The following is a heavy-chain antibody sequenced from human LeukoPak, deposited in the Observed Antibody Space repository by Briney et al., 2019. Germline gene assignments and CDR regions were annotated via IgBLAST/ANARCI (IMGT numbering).Heavy chain of an antibody. V-gene: IGHV1-46*01. CDR3: ARGAYDSSGYYFRLLWSILDWFDP. D-gene: IGHD3-22*01. J-gene: IGHJ5*02. CDR1: GYTFTSYY. Sequence: ASVTVSCKASGYTFTSYYMHWVRQAPGQGLEWMGIINPSGGSTSYAQKFQGRVTMTRDTSTSTVYMELSSLRSEDTAVYYCARGAYDSSGYYFRLLWSILDWFDPWGQGTQVTVSS. CDR2: INPSGGST.